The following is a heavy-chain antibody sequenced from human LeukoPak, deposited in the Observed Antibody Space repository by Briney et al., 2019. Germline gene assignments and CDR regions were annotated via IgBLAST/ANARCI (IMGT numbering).Heavy chain of an antibody. CDR2: INPSGGST. J-gene: IGHJ3*02. Sequence: ASVKVSCKASGDTFTGYYMHWVRQAPGQGLEWMGIINPSGGSTSSAQKFQGRVTMTRDMSTSTVYMDLSSLRSEDTAVYYCARGRHYYDSSDYYYEGDAFDIWGQGTMVTVSS. CDR3: ARGRHYYDSSDYYYEGDAFDI. V-gene: IGHV1-46*01. CDR1: GDTFTGYY. D-gene: IGHD3-22*01.